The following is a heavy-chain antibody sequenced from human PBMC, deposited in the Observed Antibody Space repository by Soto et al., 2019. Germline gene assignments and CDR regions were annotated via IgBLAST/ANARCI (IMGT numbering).Heavy chain of an antibody. D-gene: IGHD3-9*01. CDR1: GYSFTNYW. Sequence: GASLKVSCKGSGYSFTNYWIGWVRQMPGKGLEWMGIIYPGDSDTRYSPSFQGQVAISADKSISAAYLQWSSLKASDTAMYYCARPILTGYYNRAFDIWGPGTMVTVSS. CDR3: ARPILTGYYNRAFDI. V-gene: IGHV5-51*01. J-gene: IGHJ3*02. CDR2: IYPGDSDT.